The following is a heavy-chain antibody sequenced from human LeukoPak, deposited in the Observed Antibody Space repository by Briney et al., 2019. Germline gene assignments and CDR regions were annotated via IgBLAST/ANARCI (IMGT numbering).Heavy chain of an antibody. CDR2: IYSGGST. CDR1: GFTVSSNY. D-gene: IGHD3-3*01. CDR3: AREHYDFLLPIDY. V-gene: IGHV3-53*01. J-gene: IGHJ4*02. Sequence: GSLRLSCAASGFTVSSNYMSWVRQAPGKGLEWVSVIYSGGSTYYADSVKGRFTISRDSSKNTLYLQMNSLRAEDTAVYYCAREHYDFLLPIDYWGQGTLVTVSS.